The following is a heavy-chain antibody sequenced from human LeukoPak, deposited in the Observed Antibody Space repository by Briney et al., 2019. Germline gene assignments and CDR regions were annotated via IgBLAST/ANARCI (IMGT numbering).Heavy chain of an antibody. CDR1: GGTFSSYA. CDR3: ASPYRRDIVVVPAAIYYFDY. J-gene: IGHJ4*02. CDR2: IIPIVGTA. Sequence: SVKVSCKASGGTFSSYAISWVRQAPGQGLEWMGGIIPIVGTANYAQKFQGRVTITADESTSTAYMELSSLRSEDTAVYYCASPYRRDIVVVPAAIYYFDYWGQGTLVTVSS. V-gene: IGHV1-69*13. D-gene: IGHD2-2*01.